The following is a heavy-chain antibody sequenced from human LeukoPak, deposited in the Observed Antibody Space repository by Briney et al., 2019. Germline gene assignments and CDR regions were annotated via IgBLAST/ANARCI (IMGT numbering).Heavy chain of an antibody. CDR2: IYYSGST. J-gene: IGHJ5*02. CDR1: GGSISSSSYY. Sequence: SETLSLTCAVSGGSISSSSYYWGWIRQPPGKGLEWIGSIYYSGSTYYNPSLKSRVTISVDTSKNQFSLKLTSVTAADTAVYYCARSGSLLNWFDPWGQGTLVTVSS. D-gene: IGHD1-26*01. CDR3: ARSGSLLNWFDP. V-gene: IGHV4-39*01.